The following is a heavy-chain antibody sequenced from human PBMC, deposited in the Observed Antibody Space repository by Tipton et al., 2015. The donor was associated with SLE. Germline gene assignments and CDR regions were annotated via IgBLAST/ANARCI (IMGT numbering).Heavy chain of an antibody. CDR2: IYYSGST. CDR1: GGSITNDAYY. CDR3: ARAFGYCSSTSCPIKGEYYYYMDV. Sequence: TLSLTCTVSGGSITNDAYYWSWIRQSPGKGLEWIGYIYYSGSTYYNPSLKSRVTISVDTSKNQFSLKLSSVTATDTAVYYCARAFGYCSSTSCPIKGEYYYYMDVWGKGTTVTVSS. V-gene: IGHV4-30-4*08. D-gene: IGHD2-2*01. J-gene: IGHJ6*03.